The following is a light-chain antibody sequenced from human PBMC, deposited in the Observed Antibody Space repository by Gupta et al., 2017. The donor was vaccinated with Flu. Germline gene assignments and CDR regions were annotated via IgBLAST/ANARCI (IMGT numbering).Light chain of an antibody. CDR2: KAS. CDR3: QQYNSFFT. Sequence: DIQMTHSPSTLSASVGDRDTITCRASQSFSSGLAWDQQKPGKAPKLLIYKASSVESGGPSRFSCSGSGTEFTLTISSRQTDDFAIYYCQQYNSFFTVGHGTKVDIK. V-gene: IGKV1-5*03. J-gene: IGKJ3*01. CDR1: QSFSSG.